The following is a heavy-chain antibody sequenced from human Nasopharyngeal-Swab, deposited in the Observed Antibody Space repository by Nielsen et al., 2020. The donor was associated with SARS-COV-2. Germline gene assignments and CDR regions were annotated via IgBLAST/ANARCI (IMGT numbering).Heavy chain of an antibody. V-gene: IGHV4-61*01. J-gene: IGHJ4*02. D-gene: IGHD4-11*01. CDR2: IYYSGST. Sequence: SETLSLTCTVSGGSVSSSSYYWSWIRQPPGKGLEWIGYIYYSGSTNYNPPLKSRVTISVDTSKNQFSLKLSSVTAADTAVYYCASYSNFYRDYWGQGTLVTVSS. CDR3: ASYSNFYRDY. CDR1: GGSVSSSSYY.